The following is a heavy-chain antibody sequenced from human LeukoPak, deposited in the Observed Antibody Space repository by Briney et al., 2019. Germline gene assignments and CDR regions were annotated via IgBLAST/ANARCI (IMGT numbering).Heavy chain of an antibody. CDR1: GGSISSYY. CDR2: IYYSGST. D-gene: IGHD6-13*01. Sequence: PSETLSLTCTVSGGSISSYYWSWIRQPPGKGLEWIGYIYYSGSTNYNPSLKSRVTISVDTSKNQFSLKLSSVTAADTAVYYCARDGPGSSVDYWGQGTLVTVS. V-gene: IGHV4-59*01. J-gene: IGHJ4*02. CDR3: ARDGPGSSVDY.